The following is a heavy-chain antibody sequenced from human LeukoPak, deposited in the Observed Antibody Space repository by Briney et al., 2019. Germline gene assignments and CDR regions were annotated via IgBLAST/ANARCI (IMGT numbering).Heavy chain of an antibody. CDR2: IDAHGGTN. J-gene: IGHJ5*02. CDR1: DFTVSSNS. CDR3: ARAGTYGGYKVFDN. V-gene: IGHV3-11*01. D-gene: IGHD5-12*01. Sequence: KTGGSLRLSCAAADFTVSSNSMSWLRQAPGKGLEWIATIDAHGGTNYYADSAQDRFTISRDNAKNSLFLQMNSLTAEDTAVYFCARAGTYGGYKVFDNWGRGTPVTVSS.